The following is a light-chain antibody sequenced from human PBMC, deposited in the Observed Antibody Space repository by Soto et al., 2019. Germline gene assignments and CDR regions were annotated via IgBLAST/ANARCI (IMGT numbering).Light chain of an antibody. CDR2: GAS. Sequence: EIVMTQSPVTLSVSPGERAILSCRASQSVSTNLGWYQQKPGQAPRLLIFGASTRATGIPARFSGSGSGTEFTLTISSLQSEDSAVYYCQQYNNWPPFTFGQGTRLEIK. CDR1: QSVSTN. V-gene: IGKV3-15*01. CDR3: QQYNNWPPFT. J-gene: IGKJ5*01.